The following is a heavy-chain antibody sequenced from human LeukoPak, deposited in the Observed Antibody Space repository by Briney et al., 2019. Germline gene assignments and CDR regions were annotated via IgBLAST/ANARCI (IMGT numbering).Heavy chain of an antibody. CDR3: ARDSGYSYGYSYYYYYMDV. CDR1: GYTFTGYY. V-gene: IGHV1-2*02. D-gene: IGHD5-18*01. CDR2: INPNSGGT. J-gene: IGHJ6*03. Sequence: ASVRVSCKASGYTFTGYYMHWVRQAPGQGLEWTGWINPNSGGTNYAQKFQGRVTMTRDTSISTAYMELSRLRSDDTAVYYCARDSGYSYGYSYYYYYMDVWGKGTTVTVSS.